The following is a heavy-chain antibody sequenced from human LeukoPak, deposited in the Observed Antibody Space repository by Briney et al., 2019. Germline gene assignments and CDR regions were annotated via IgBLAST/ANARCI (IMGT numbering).Heavy chain of an antibody. CDR2: IYTSGST. Sequence: SETLSLTCTVSGGSVSSGSYYWSWIRQPPGKGLEWIGRIYTSGSTNYNPSLKSRVTISVDTSKNQFSLKLSSVTAADTAVYYCAGTLVPAAILAYWGQGTLVTVSS. CDR3: AGTLVPAAILAY. CDR1: GGSVSSGSYY. D-gene: IGHD2-2*02. J-gene: IGHJ4*02. V-gene: IGHV4-61*02.